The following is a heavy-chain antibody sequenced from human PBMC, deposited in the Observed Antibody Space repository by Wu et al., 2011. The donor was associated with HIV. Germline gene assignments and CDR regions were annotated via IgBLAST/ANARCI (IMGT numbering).Heavy chain of an antibody. CDR2: IFPGDSDT. J-gene: IGHJ4*02. V-gene: IGHV5-51*03. Sequence: VQLVQSGAEVKKPGESLKISCKGSGYTFSNYWIVWVRQMPGKGLEWMGIIFPGDSDTRYSPSFQGQVTISADRSISTAYLQWSSLKASDTAMYYCARLNSARGGFDFWGQGTLVTVSS. D-gene: IGHD3-16*01. CDR3: ARLNSARGGFDF. CDR1: GYTFSNYW.